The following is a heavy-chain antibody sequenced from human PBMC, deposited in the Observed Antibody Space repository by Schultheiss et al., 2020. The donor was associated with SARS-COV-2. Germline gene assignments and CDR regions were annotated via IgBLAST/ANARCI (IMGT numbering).Heavy chain of an antibody. J-gene: IGHJ3*02. D-gene: IGHD6-19*01. CDR2: IYSGGST. CDR3: ARDRDSSGHDAFDI. CDR1: GFTVSSNY. Sequence: GGSLRLSCAASGFTVSSNYMSWVRQAPGKGLEWVSVIYSGGSTYYADSVKGRFTISRHNSKNTLYLQMNSLRAEDTAVYYCARDRDSSGHDAFDIWGQGTMVTVSS. V-gene: IGHV3-53*04.